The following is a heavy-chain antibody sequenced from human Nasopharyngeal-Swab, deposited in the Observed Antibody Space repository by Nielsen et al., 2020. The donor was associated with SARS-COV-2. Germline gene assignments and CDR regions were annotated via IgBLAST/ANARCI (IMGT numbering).Heavy chain of an antibody. CDR1: GFTFSSYG. CDR2: ISYDGSNK. V-gene: IGHV3-30*18. J-gene: IGHJ4*02. Sequence: GESLKISCAASGFTFSSYGMHWVRQAPGKGLEWVAVISYDGSNKYYADSVKGRFTISRDNSKNTLYLQMNSLRAEDTAVYYCAKDLSASGYLDYWGQGTLVTVSS. CDR3: AKDLSASGYLDY. D-gene: IGHD6-25*01.